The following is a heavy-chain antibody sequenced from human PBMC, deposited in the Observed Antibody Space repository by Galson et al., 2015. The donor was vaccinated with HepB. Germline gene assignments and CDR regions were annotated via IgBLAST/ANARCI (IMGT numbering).Heavy chain of an antibody. D-gene: IGHD3-22*01. V-gene: IGHV1-69*13. J-gene: IGHJ4*02. CDR2: IIPIFGTA. Sequence: SVKVSCKASGCTFSSYAISWVRQAPGQGLEWMGGIIPIFGTANYAQKFQGRVTITADESTSTAYMELSSLRSEDTAVYYCARGYYYDSSGCFDYWGQGTLVTVSS. CDR1: GCTFSSYA. CDR3: ARGYYYDSSGCFDY.